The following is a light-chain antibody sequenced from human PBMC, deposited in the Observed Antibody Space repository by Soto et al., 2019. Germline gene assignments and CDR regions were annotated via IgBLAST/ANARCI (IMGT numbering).Light chain of an antibody. Sequence: DIQMTQSPSTLSASVGDRVIITCRASESISNWLAWYQQKPGKAPNLLIYKASSLKSGVPLRFSGSGSGTEFTLTINSLQPDDFATYYCQQYDNYWTFNQGTKVDIK. CDR2: KAS. J-gene: IGKJ1*01. CDR1: ESISNW. V-gene: IGKV1-5*03. CDR3: QQYDNYWT.